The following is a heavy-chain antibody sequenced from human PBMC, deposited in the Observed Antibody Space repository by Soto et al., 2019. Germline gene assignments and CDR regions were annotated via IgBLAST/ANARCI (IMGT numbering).Heavy chain of an antibody. CDR2: ISYSRST. CDR1: GGSSSSGGSY. D-gene: IGHD3-16*01. V-gene: IGHV4-31*03. CDR3: ARGVLH. J-gene: IGHJ4*02. Sequence: QVQLQESGPGLVNPSQTLSLTCTVSGGSSSSGGSYWSWIRQHPEKGLEWIGSISYSRSTHYNPSLQSRVTIAVDTSKNLFSLKLSSVTAAESAVDYCARGVLHWGQGTLVTVSS.